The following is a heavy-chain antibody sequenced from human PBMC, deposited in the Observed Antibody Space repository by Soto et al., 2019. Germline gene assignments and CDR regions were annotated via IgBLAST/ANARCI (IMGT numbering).Heavy chain of an antibody. CDR3: ARITARSSSRLAFDY. CDR1: GVSLSNARMG. Sequence: QVTLKESGPVLVKPPETLTLTCTVSGVSLSNARMGVSWLRQPPVKALEWLADIFSNDEKSYSTSLKSRLTISKDTSKSQVVLTMTNMDPVDTATYYCARITARSSSRLAFDYWGQGTLVTVSS. J-gene: IGHJ4*02. D-gene: IGHD6-6*01. V-gene: IGHV2-26*01. CDR2: IFSNDEK.